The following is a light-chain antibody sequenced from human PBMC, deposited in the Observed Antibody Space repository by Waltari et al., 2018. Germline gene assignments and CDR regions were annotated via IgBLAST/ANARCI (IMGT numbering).Light chain of an antibody. Sequence: DIQMTQSPSSLSASVGDRVIITCRASQDIGIDVAWYQQKPGQVPRVLIYAASTLHSGVPSRFSGSGSGTDFSLTISGLQPEDFATYYCQKYNRVPQPFGGGTKVELK. CDR1: QDIGID. V-gene: IGKV1-27*01. J-gene: IGKJ4*01. CDR2: AAS. CDR3: QKYNRVPQP.